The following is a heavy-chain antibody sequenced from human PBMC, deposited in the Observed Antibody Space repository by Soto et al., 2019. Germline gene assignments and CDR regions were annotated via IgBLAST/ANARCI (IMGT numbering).Heavy chain of an antibody. CDR3: ARDPAP. Sequence: QVQLQESGPGLVKPSQTLSLTCTVSSGSISRGGYYWSRTRQNPGKGQQGIGYTYNSVSTYYNPSLKIRVTSAVDTSKNQFSLKLTSVTAADTAVYYCARDPAPWGQGTMGTVPS. V-gene: IGHV4-31*03. CDR2: TYNSVST. CDR1: SGSISRGGYY. J-gene: IGHJ5*02.